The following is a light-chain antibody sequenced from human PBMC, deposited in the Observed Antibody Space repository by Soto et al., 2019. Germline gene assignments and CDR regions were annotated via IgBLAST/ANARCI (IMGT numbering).Light chain of an antibody. V-gene: IGKV3-11*01. J-gene: IGKJ3*01. CDR3: QQRGNWPPGFT. Sequence: EIVLTQSPATLSLSPGERATLSCRASQTVSRHLAWYQQKPGQAPRLLIYDTSNRPTGIPARFSGSGSGTDFTLTISGLETEDFAVYYCQQRGNWPPGFTFGPGTTVDMK. CDR2: DTS. CDR1: QTVSRH.